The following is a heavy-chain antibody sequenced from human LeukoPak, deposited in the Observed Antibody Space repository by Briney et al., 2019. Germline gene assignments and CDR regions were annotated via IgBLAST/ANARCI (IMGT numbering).Heavy chain of an antibody. CDR1: GFTFSNYW. J-gene: IGHJ4*02. Sequence: AGGSLRLSCAASGFTFSNYWIPWVRQAPGKGLVWVSRINPAGNYANYADSVKGRFTISRDNAKNTVYLQMNSLRAEDTAVYYCAKDRRREPLRFDYWGQGTLVTVSS. V-gene: IGHV3-74*01. CDR2: INPAGNYA. D-gene: IGHD1-26*01. CDR3: AKDRRREPLRFDY.